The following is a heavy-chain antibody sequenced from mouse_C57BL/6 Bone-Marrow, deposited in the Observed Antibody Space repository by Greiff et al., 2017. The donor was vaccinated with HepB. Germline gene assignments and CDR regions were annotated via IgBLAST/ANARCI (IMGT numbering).Heavy chain of an antibody. CDR1: GYSITSGYY. V-gene: IGHV3-6*01. CDR2: ISYDGSN. J-gene: IGHJ2*01. D-gene: IGHD1-1*01. Sequence: EVKVEESGPGLVKPSQSLSLTCSVTGYSITSGYYWNWIRQFPGNKLEWLGFISYDGSNNYNPPLKNQISFTRDTSTNQFFLKLNSVTTEDTATYYCARVITTVVSNDFDYWDQGTTLTVSS. CDR3: ARVITTVVSNDFDY.